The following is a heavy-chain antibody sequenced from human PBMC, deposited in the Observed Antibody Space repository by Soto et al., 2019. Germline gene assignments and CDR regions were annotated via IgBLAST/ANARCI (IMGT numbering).Heavy chain of an antibody. V-gene: IGHV4-59*08. Sequence: SETLSLTCTVSGGSISSFYWRWIRQPPGKGLEWIGYIYYSGSTNYNPSLKSRVTISVDTSKNQFSLKLSSVTAADTAVYYCARYEYGSGSYSKYKYNWFEPWGQGTLVTVSS. D-gene: IGHD3-10*01. CDR2: IYYSGST. J-gene: IGHJ5*02. CDR3: ARYEYGSGSYSKYKYNWFEP. CDR1: GGSISSFY.